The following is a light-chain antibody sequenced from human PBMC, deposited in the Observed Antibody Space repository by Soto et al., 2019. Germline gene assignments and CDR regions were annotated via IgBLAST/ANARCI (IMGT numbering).Light chain of an antibody. J-gene: IGKJ1*01. CDR1: QSVNTY. Sequence: DIQMTQSTSSLSSSVGSRSTITCLAIQSVNTYLHWYQQKAGQAPKLLIYAASNLQSGVPSRFSGRGSGTDFTLTVESLQPEDFATYYCQQDYSNPWTFGHGTKVDIK. V-gene: IGKV1-39*01. CDR2: AAS. CDR3: QQDYSNPWT.